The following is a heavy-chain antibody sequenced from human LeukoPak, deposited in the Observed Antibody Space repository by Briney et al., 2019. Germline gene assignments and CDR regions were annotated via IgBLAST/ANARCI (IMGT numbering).Heavy chain of an antibody. CDR3: ARVSDDFWSGSYYYGMDV. D-gene: IGHD3-3*01. CDR1: GYTFTSYG. CDR2: ISAYNGNT. V-gene: IGHV1-18*01. Sequence: ASVKVSCKASGYTFTSYGISWVRQAPGQGLEWMGWISAYNGNTNYAQKLQGRVTMTTDTSTSTAYMELRSLRSDDTAVYYCARVSDDFWSGSYYYGMDVWGQGTTVTVSS. J-gene: IGHJ6*02.